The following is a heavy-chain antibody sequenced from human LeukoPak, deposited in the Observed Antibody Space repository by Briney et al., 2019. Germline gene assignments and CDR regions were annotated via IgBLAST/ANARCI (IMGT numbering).Heavy chain of an antibody. CDR2: IYTSGST. CDR1: GNSISSGDNY. D-gene: IGHD6-13*01. V-gene: IGHV4-61*02. CDR3: ASSTISGYSSSSGYFQH. Sequence: PSETLSLTCTVSGNSISSGDNYWSWIRQPAGKGLEWIGRIYTSGSTNYNPSLKSRVTISGDTSKNQFSLKLSSVTAADTAVYYCASSTISGYSSSSGYFQHWGQGTLVTVSS. J-gene: IGHJ1*01.